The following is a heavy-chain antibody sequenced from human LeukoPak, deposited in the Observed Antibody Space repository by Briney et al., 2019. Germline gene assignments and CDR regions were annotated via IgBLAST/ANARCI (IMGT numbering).Heavy chain of an antibody. V-gene: IGHV6-1*01. CDR2: TYYRSQWYN. CDR1: GDSVSSNTAA. CDR3: ARVTVTTLEN. Sequence: QTLSLTCAISGDSVSSNTAAWHWIRQSPSRGLEWLGRTYYRSQWYNDYAVSVKSRITINPDTSKNQFSLQLNSVTPGDTAVYYCARVTVTTLENWGQGTLVTVSS. D-gene: IGHD4-17*01. J-gene: IGHJ4*02.